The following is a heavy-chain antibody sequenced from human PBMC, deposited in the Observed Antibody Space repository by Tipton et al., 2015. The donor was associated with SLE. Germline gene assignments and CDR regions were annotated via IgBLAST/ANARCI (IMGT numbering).Heavy chain of an antibody. Sequence: LRLSCTVSGGSISSGSYYWSWIRQPAGKGLEWIGHIYTSGSTNYNPSLKSRVTMSVDTSKNQFSLKLSSVTAADTAVYYCARDLEAFDIWGQGTMVTVSS. D-gene: IGHD1-1*01. CDR2: IYTSGST. J-gene: IGHJ3*02. CDR3: ARDLEAFDI. V-gene: IGHV4-61*09. CDR1: GGSISSGSYY.